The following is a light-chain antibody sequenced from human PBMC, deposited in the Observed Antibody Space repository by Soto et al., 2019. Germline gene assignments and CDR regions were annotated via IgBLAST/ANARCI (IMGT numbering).Light chain of an antibody. J-gene: IGLJ2*01. V-gene: IGLV3-21*02. CDR3: QVWDSTSDHRVV. CDR1: NIGSKS. CDR2: DDS. Sequence: SYELTQPPSVSVAPGQTARISCGGNNIGSKSVHWYQQKPGQAPVLVVYDDSARPSGIPERYSGSNSGNTATLTISRVEAGDEADFYCQVWDSTSDHRVVFGGMTKLTVL.